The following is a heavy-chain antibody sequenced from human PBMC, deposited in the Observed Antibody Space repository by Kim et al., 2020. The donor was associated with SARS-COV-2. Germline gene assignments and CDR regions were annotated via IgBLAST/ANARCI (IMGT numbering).Heavy chain of an antibody. CDR3: AKDQYCSGGSCYFLGFDY. CDR2: ISGSGGST. CDR1: GFTFSSYA. J-gene: IGHJ4*02. V-gene: IGHV3-23*01. D-gene: IGHD2-15*01. Sequence: GGSLRLSCAASGFTFSSYAMSWVRQAPGKGLEWVSVISGSGGSTYYADSVKGRFTISRDNSKNTLYLQMNILRAEDTAVYYCAKDQYCSGGSCYFLGFDYWGQGTLVTVSS.